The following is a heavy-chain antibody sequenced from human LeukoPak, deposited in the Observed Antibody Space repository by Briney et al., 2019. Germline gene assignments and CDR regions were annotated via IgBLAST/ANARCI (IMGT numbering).Heavy chain of an antibody. CDR3: ARSQWLRLLGYYYMDV. CDR2: MNPNSGNT. D-gene: IGHD5-12*01. V-gene: IGHV1-8*02. CDR1: GYTFRNYG. J-gene: IGHJ6*03. Sequence: ASVKVSCKTSGYTFRNYGINWVRQATGQGLEWMGCMNPNSGNTGYAQKFQGRVTMTRNTSISTAYMELSSLRSEDTAVYYCARSQWLRLLGYYYMDVWGKGTTVTISS.